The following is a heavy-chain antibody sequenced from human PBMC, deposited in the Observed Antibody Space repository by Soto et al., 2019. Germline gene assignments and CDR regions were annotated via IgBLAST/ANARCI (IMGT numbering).Heavy chain of an antibody. CDR2: ISSSSSTI. V-gene: IGHV3-48*01. D-gene: IGHD2-15*01. CDR3: ARGPQESGFHYYYYYYMDV. Sequence: GGSLRLSCAASGFTFSSYSMNWVRQAPGKGLEWVSYISSSSSTIYYADSVKGRFTISRDNAKNSLYLQMNSLRAEDTAVYYCARGPQESGFHYYYYYYMDVWGKGTTVTVSS. J-gene: IGHJ6*03. CDR1: GFTFSSYS.